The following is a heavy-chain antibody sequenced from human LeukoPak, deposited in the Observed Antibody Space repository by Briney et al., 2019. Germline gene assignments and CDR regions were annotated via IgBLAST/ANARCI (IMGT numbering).Heavy chain of an antibody. J-gene: IGHJ4*02. Sequence: ASVKVSCKASGYTFISYGISWVRQAPGQGLEWMGWVSAYADDTNYVQKFQGRVTMTTDTSTSTAYMELRSLRFDDTAVYYCARDCIGCHGFDYWGQGTPVTVSS. D-gene: IGHD2-15*01. CDR1: GYTFISYG. CDR3: ARDCIGCHGFDY. V-gene: IGHV1-18*01. CDR2: VSAYADDT.